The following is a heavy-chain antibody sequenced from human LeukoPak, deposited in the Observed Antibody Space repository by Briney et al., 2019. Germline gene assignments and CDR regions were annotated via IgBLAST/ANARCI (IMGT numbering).Heavy chain of an antibody. CDR3: ARHGYTASHYFLDC. D-gene: IGHD3-16*01. CDR2: IYTTGKT. CDR1: SGSINSYY. J-gene: IGHJ4*01. V-gene: IGHV4-4*07. Sequence: SETLSLTCPVSSGSINSYYWGWVRQPAGRGLEWIGRIYTTGKTDYNPSLKSRLTMSVDTSKRQFSLNLTSVTAADTAIYFCARHGYTASHYFLDCWSHGTLVTVSS.